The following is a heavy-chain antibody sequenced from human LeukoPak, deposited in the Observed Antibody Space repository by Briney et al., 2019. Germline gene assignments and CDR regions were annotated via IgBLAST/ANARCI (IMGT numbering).Heavy chain of an antibody. CDR1: GFTFDDYA. J-gene: IGHJ3*02. Sequence: PGGSLRLSCAASGFTFDDYAMHWVRQAPGKGLEWVSGISWNSGSIGYADSVKGRFTISRDNAKNSLYLQMNSLRAEDTALYYCAKGAFRKQWLPRGAFDIWGQGTMVTVSS. V-gene: IGHV3-9*01. CDR2: ISWNSGSI. D-gene: IGHD6-19*01. CDR3: AKGAFRKQWLPRGAFDI.